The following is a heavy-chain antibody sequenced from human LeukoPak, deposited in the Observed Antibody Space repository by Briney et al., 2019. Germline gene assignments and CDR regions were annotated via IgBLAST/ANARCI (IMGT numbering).Heavy chain of an antibody. CDR2: INAGNGNT. CDR1: GYTFTSYA. J-gene: IGHJ4*02. V-gene: IGHV1-3*01. Sequence: ASVKVSFKASGYTFTSYAMHWVRQAPGQRLEWMGWINAGNGNTKYSQKLQGRVTITRDTSTSTAYMELSSLRSEDTAVYYCARRAPSYYGSGPFDYWGQGTLVTVSS. CDR3: ARRAPSYYGSGPFDY. D-gene: IGHD3-10*01.